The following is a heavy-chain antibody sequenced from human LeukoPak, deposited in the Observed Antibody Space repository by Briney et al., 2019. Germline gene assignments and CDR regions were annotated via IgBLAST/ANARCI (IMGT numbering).Heavy chain of an antibody. CDR1: GGSISSSSYY. Sequence: PSETLSLTCTVSGGSISSSSYYWGWIRQPPGKGLEWIGSIYYSGSTYYNPSLKSRVTMSVDTSKNQFSLKLSTVTAADTAVYYCARSYGSGSYPWFDPWGQGTLVTVSS. J-gene: IGHJ5*02. V-gene: IGHV4-39*07. D-gene: IGHD3-10*01. CDR3: ARSYGSGSYPWFDP. CDR2: IYYSGST.